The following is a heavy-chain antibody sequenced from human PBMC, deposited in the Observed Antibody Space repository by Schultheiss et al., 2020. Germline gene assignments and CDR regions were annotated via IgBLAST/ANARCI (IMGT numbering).Heavy chain of an antibody. CDR3: ARDPDYGDYVFGWFDP. CDR2: ILYDGTNK. CDR1: GFTFSSYW. D-gene: IGHD4-17*01. V-gene: IGHV3-30*03. Sequence: GGSLRLSCAASGFTFSSYWMHWVRQAPGKGLEWVAVILYDGTNKYYADSVKGRFTIPRDNSKNTLYLQMNSLRAEDTAIYYCARDPDYGDYVFGWFDPWGQGTLVTVSS. J-gene: IGHJ5*02.